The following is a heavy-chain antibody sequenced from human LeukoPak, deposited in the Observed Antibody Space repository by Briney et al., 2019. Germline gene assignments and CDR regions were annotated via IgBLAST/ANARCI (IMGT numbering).Heavy chain of an antibody. D-gene: IGHD3-3*01. J-gene: IGHJ4*02. Sequence: SETLSLTCAVYGGSFSGYYWSWIRQPPGKGLEWIGEINHSGSTNYNPSLKSRVTISVDTSKNQFSLKLSSVTAADTAVYYCARGGQGLWSGYGFGYWGQGTLVTVSS. CDR3: ARGGQGLWSGYGFGY. CDR2: INHSGST. CDR1: GGSFSGYY. V-gene: IGHV4-34*01.